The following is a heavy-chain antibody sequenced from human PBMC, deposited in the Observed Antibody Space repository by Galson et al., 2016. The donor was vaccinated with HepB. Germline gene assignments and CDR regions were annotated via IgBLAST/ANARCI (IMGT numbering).Heavy chain of an antibody. V-gene: IGHV3-21*01. J-gene: IGHJ6*02. D-gene: IGHD2-15*01. Sequence: SLRLSCAASGFTFSSYSMNWVRQAPGKGLEWVSSISSSSSYIYYADSVKGRFTISRDNAKNSLYLQMNSLRAEDTAVYYCARDPGRYCSGGFRYSNPDYNGMDVWGQGTTVIVSS. CDR2: ISSSSSYI. CDR3: ARDPGRYCSGGFRYSNPDYNGMDV. CDR1: GFTFSSYS.